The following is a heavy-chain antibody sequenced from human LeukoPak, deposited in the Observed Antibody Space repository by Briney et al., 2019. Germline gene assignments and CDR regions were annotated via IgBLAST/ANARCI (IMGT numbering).Heavy chain of an antibody. Sequence: GGSLRLSCAASGFTFSDYYMSWIRQAPGKGLEWVSYTSSSSSSYTNYADSEKGRFTISRDNAKNSLYLQMNSLRAEDTAVYYCARSVGYCSGGSCYPGYFQHWGQGTLVTVSS. D-gene: IGHD2-15*01. V-gene: IGHV3-11*06. CDR1: GFTFSDYY. J-gene: IGHJ1*01. CDR3: ARSVGYCSGGSCYPGYFQH. CDR2: TSSSSSSYT.